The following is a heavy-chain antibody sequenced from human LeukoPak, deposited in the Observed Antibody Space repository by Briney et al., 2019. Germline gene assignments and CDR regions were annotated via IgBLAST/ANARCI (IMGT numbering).Heavy chain of an antibody. Sequence: GGSLRLSCAASGFTFSSYAMHWVRQAPGKGLEWVAVISYDGSNKYYADSVKGRFTISRDNSKNTLYLQMNSLRAEDTAVYYCARDRLDDCSSTSCSNYYYYYYMDVWGKGTTVTVSS. V-gene: IGHV3-30-3*01. D-gene: IGHD2-2*01. CDR3: ARDRLDDCSSTSCSNYYYYYYMDV. CDR1: GFTFSSYA. CDR2: ISYDGSNK. J-gene: IGHJ6*03.